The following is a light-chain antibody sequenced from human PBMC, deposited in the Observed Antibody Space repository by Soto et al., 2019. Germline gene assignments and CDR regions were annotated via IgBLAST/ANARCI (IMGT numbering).Light chain of an antibody. Sequence: QSVLTQPPSVSVAPGQRVTISCTGSSSNIVAGYDVHWYQQLPGTAPKLLIYGNSNRPSGVPDRFSGSKSGASASRAITGLQAEDEADYCCQSYDSSLSGSVVFGGGTKLTV. CDR3: QSYDSSLSGSVV. V-gene: IGLV1-40*01. J-gene: IGLJ2*01. CDR2: GNS. CDR1: SSNIVAGYD.